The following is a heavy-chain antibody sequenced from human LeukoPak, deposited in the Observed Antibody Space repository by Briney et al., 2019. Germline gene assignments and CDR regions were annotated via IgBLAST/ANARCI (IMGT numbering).Heavy chain of an antibody. V-gene: IGHV4-34*08. Sequence: GSLRLSCAASGFTVSSNYMSWVRQPPGKGLEWIGEINHSGSTNYNPSLKSRVTISVDTSKNQFSLKLSSVTAADTAVYYCATDYIYAAKYYYDSSGSEGVYWGQGTLVTVSS. D-gene: IGHD3-22*01. CDR2: INHSGST. J-gene: IGHJ4*02. CDR1: GFTVSSNY. CDR3: ATDYIYAAKYYYDSSGSEGVY.